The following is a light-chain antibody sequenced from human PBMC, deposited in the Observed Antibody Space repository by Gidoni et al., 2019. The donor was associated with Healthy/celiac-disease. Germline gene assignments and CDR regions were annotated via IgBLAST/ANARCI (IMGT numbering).Light chain of an antibody. V-gene: IGKV1-9*01. Sequence: DTQMTQSPSFLSAPGGDIVTITCRASHGISSYLSWYQQKPGKAPKLLIYAAATLPRGVPSRFRGSGSGTEFTLTISSLHPEDFATYCCQQLNSYPPAFGPGTKVDIK. J-gene: IGKJ3*01. CDR2: AAA. CDR1: HGISSY. CDR3: QQLNSYPPA.